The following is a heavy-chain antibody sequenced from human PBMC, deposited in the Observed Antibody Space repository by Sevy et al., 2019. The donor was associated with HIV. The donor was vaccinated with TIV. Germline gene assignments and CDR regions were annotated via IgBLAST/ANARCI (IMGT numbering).Heavy chain of an antibody. CDR2: ISYHGRDK. CDR1: GISFTTSG. D-gene: IGHD3-9*01. CDR3: AKDFTGYNGMDV. Sequence: WGSLRLSCVVSGISFTTSGMHWVRQAPGKGLEWVVVISYHGRDKFYAESVKGRSTISRDNSKNMLYLQINSLRAEDTAVYYCAKDFTGYNGMDVWGQGTMVTVSS. V-gene: IGHV3-30*18. J-gene: IGHJ6*02.